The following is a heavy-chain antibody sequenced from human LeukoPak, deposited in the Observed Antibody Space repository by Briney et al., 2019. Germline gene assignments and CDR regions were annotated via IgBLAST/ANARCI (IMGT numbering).Heavy chain of an antibody. D-gene: IGHD6-19*01. CDR3: ARGSLAVAGVFDY. CDR2: ISSSSSYI. Sequence: GGSLRLSCAASGFTFDDYAMHWVRQAPGKGLEWVSSISSSSSYIYYADSVKGRFTISRDNAKNSLYLQMNSLRAEDTAVYYCARGSLAVAGVFDYWGQGTLVTVSS. V-gene: IGHV3-21*01. CDR1: GFTFDDYA. J-gene: IGHJ4*02.